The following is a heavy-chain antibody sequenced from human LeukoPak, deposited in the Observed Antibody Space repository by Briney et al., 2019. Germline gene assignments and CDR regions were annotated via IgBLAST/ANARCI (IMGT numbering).Heavy chain of an antibody. CDR1: GDSISRSRYY. J-gene: IGHJ4*02. Sequence: PSETLSLTCTVSGDSISRSRYYWAWIRQPPGKGLEWIVSIYYSGSTYYNPSLKSRVTISVDTSKNHFSLKLSPVTAADTAVYYCARQYSSGWGYWGQGTLVTVSS. V-gene: IGHV4-39*01. CDR2: IYYSGST. D-gene: IGHD6-19*01. CDR3: ARQYSSGWGY.